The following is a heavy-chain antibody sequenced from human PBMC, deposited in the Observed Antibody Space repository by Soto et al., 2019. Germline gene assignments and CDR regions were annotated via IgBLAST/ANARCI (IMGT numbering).Heavy chain of an antibody. CDR3: SRIVNPTGPTWFDS. J-gene: IGHJ5*01. Sequence: QVTLKESGPVLVKPTETLTLTCTVSGFSLSDSRMGVSWIRQPPGKALEWLAHIFSSDAESYSTSQRTRLTISKDTSKGQVLLTVTNMDPVDKATYYCSRIVNPTGPTWFDSWGQGTLVTVSS. CDR1: GFSLSDSRMG. CDR2: IFSSDAE. D-gene: IGHD1-1*01. V-gene: IGHV2-26*01.